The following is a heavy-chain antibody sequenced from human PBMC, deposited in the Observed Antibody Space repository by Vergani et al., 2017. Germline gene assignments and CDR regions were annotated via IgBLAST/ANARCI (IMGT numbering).Heavy chain of an antibody. D-gene: IGHD2/OR15-2a*01. CDR3: VKEKRDLGSYFFDP. CDR1: GFTFSNSA. V-gene: IGHV3-23*01. Sequence: EFHLLDSGGGLFQSGGSLSLSCAASGFTFSNSAVSWVRQAPGRGLAWVSSISGPGLSTYYADSVKGRFSISRDNSKNTVFLQMNSLRAEDTAIYYCVKEKRDLGSYFFDPWGHGILVTVSS. CDR2: ISGPGLST. J-gene: IGHJ5*02.